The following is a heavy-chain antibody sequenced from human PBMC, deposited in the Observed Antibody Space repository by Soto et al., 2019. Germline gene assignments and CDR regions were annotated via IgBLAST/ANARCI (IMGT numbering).Heavy chain of an antibody. CDR1: GFTFSSYG. Sequence: PGGSLRLSCAASGFTFSSYGMHWVRQAPGKGLEWVAVISYDGSNKYYADSVKGRFTISRDNSKNTLYLQMNSLRAEDTAVYYCAKGLAGNDYGGHDAFDIWGQGTMVTVSS. D-gene: IGHD4-17*01. CDR3: AKGLAGNDYGGHDAFDI. V-gene: IGHV3-30*18. J-gene: IGHJ3*02. CDR2: ISYDGSNK.